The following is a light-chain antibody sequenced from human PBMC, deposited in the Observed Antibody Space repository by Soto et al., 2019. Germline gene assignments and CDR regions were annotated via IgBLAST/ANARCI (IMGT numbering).Light chain of an antibody. V-gene: IGLV2-14*01. CDR1: SSDVGGYNY. CDR3: SSYRGGSALGV. CDR2: EVN. Sequence: QSALTQPASVSGSPGQSITISCTGTSSDVGGYNYVSWYQQHPGKAPKLVIFEVNNRPSGVSNRFSGSKSGNTASLTISGRQAEDEADYYCSSYRGGSALGVFGTGTKLTVL. J-gene: IGLJ1*01.